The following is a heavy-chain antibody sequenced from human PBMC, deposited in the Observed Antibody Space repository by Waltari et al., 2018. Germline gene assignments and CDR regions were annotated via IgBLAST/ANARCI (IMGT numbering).Heavy chain of an antibody. Sequence: QLQLQESGPGLVKPSETLSLTCTVSGGSISSSSYYWGWIRQPPGKGLEWIGSIYYSGGTDYNPSLKSRVTISVDTSKNQFSLKLSSVTAADTAVYYCARLGGGGDYYDSSGYSDYWGQGTLVTVSS. CDR3: ARLGGGGDYYDSSGYSDY. D-gene: IGHD3-22*01. J-gene: IGHJ4*02. V-gene: IGHV4-39*01. CDR1: GGSISSSSYY. CDR2: IYYSGGT.